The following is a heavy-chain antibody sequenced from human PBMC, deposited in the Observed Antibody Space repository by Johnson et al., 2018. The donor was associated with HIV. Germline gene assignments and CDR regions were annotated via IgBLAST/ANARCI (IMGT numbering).Heavy chain of an antibody. CDR3: ARGGLGYQNFHDAFDI. Sequence: VQLVESGGGLVKPGGSLRLSCAAAGFTFDDYGMSWVRQAPGKGLEWVSGINWTGGRPVYADSVKGRFTISRDNAKNSLYLQMNSLRVEDTALYYCARGGLGYQNFHDAFDIWGQGTMVTVSS. V-gene: IGHV3-20*04. D-gene: IGHD2-2*01. CDR2: INWTGGRP. J-gene: IGHJ3*02. CDR1: GFTFDDYG.